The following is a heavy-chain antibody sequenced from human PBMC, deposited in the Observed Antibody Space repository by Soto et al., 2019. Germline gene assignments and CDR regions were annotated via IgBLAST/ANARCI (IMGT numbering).Heavy chain of an antibody. J-gene: IGHJ6*02. CDR3: ARHDCISSSCYYYYYYGMDV. Sequence: QVQLVQSGAEVKKPGSSVKVSCKASGGTFSSYAISWVRQAPGQGLEWMGGIIPIFGTVNYAQKFQGRVTLTAEESTSTAYMELSSLRSEDTAVYYCARHDCISSSCYYYYYYGMDVWGQGTTVTVSS. CDR2: IIPIFGTV. CDR1: GGTFSSYA. D-gene: IGHD2-2*01. V-gene: IGHV1-69*12.